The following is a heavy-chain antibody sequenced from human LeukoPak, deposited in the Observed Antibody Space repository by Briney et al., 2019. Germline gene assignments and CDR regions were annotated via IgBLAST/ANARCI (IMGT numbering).Heavy chain of an antibody. CDR2: ISSSSSYI. J-gene: IGHJ6*03. D-gene: IGHD3-10*01. CDR1: GFTFSSYG. CDR3: ARDSYYYGSGSYFYYYYYMDV. V-gene: IGHV3-21*01. Sequence: GGSLRLSCAASGFTFSSYGMNWVRQAPGKGLEWVSSISSSSSYIYYADSVKGRFTISRDNAKNSLYLQMNSLRAEDTAVYYCARDSYYYGSGSYFYYYYYMDVWGKGTTVTISS.